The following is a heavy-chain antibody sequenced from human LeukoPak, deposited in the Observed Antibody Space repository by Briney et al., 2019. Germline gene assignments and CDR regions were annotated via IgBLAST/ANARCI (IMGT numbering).Heavy chain of an antibody. CDR3: ARDARRGWFDP. CDR1: GGSISSYY. D-gene: IGHD3-10*01. V-gene: IGHV4-59*01. Sequence: ASETLSLTCTVSGGSISSYYWSWIRQPPGKGLEWIGYMYYSGSTNYNPSLKSRVTISVDTSKNQFSLKLSSVTAADTAVYYCARDARRGWFDPWGQGTLVTVSS. CDR2: MYYSGST. J-gene: IGHJ5*02.